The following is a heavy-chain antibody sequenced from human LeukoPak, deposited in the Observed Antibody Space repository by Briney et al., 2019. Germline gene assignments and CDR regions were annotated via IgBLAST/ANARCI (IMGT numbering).Heavy chain of an antibody. D-gene: IGHD4-17*01. CDR3: ARVPHYGDLRVWFDP. J-gene: IGHJ5*02. Sequence: ASVKVSCKASGYTFTSYGISWVRQAPGQGLEWMGWISAYNGNTNYAQKLQGRVNMTTDTSTSTAYMELRSLRSDDTAVYYCARVPHYGDLRVWFDPWGQGTLVTVSS. V-gene: IGHV1-18*01. CDR1: GYTFTSYG. CDR2: ISAYNGNT.